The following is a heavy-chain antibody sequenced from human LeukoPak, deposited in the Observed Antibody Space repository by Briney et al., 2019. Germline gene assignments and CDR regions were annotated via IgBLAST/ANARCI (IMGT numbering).Heavy chain of an antibody. CDR2: ISGSGGNT. D-gene: IGHD5-18*01. Sequence: GGSLRLSCAASGFTFSSYAMSWVRQAPGKGLEWVSSISGSGGNTYYTDSVKGRFTISRDNSKNTLYLQMNSLRAEDTAVYYCAKDLANGYSNDYWGQGTLVTVSS. V-gene: IGHV3-23*01. J-gene: IGHJ4*02. CDR1: GFTFSSYA. CDR3: AKDLANGYSNDY.